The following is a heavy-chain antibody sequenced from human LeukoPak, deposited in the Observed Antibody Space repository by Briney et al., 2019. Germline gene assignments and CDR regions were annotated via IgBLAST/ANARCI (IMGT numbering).Heavy chain of an antibody. V-gene: IGHV3-23*01. D-gene: IGHD5-12*01. Sequence: GGSLRLSCAASGFGFNNYAMSWVRQAPGKGLEWVSLIIASSGDTFYADFVKGRFTISRDNSKNTLYLQMNSLRAEDTALYYCAKGAYDYVEMGYFDYWGQGTLVTVSS. J-gene: IGHJ4*02. CDR3: AKGAYDYVEMGYFDY. CDR1: GFGFNNYA. CDR2: IIASSGDT.